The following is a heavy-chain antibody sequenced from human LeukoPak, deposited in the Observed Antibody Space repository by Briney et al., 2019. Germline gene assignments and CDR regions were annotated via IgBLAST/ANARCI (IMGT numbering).Heavy chain of an antibody. V-gene: IGHV4-30-4*01. CDR1: GGSISSGDYY. D-gene: IGHD2-15*01. CDR2: IYYSGST. CDR3: ARVEWHSRTSEAFDI. Sequence: SETLSLTCTVSGGSISSGDYYWSWIRQPPGKGLEWIGYIYYSGSTYYNPSLKSRVTISVHTSKNQSSLKLSSVTAADTAVYYCARVEWHSRTSEAFDIWGQGTMVTVSS. J-gene: IGHJ3*02.